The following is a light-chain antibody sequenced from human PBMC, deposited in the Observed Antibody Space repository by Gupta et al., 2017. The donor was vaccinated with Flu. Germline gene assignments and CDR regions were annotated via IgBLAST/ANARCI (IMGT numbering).Light chain of an antibody. V-gene: IGKV4-1*01. CDR3: QQYDSTPYS. J-gene: IGKJ2*03. Sequence: DIVITQSPYALPVSLGERATIHCKPSQSVLYSSNNKNYLAWYQQKPGQPPKLLIYWASTRQAGVPDRFSGSGSGTXLPLTIXSLQAEDVAVYYCQQYDSTPYSFGXGTKLEIK. CDR1: QSVLYSSNNKNY. CDR2: WAS.